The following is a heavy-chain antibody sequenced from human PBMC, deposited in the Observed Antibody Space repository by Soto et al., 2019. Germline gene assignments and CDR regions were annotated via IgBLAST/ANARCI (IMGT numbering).Heavy chain of an antibody. CDR1: GYTFTSYD. D-gene: IGHD6-13*01. Sequence: ASVKVSCKASGYTFTSYDINWVRQATGQGLEWMGWMNPNSGNTGYAQKFQGRVTMTRNTSISTAYMELSSLRSEDTAVYYCARGRGSSSWYVVWFDPWGQGTLVTVSS. CDR2: MNPNSGNT. CDR3: ARGRGSSSWYVVWFDP. V-gene: IGHV1-8*01. J-gene: IGHJ5*02.